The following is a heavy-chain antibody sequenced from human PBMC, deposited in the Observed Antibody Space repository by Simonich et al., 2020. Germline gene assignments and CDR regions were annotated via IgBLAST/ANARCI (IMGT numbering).Heavy chain of an antibody. CDR2: ISYDGSNK. J-gene: IGHJ4*02. V-gene: IGHV3-30*07. D-gene: IGHD6-6*01. CDR1: GFTFSSYA. Sequence: GGGVVQPGRSLRLSCAASGFTFSSYALHWVRQGPGKGLEWVAVISYDGSNKYFPDSVKGRFTITRDNSKNTLYLQMNSLRAEDTAVYYCARDLGSSYYFDYWGQGTLVTVSS. CDR3: ARDLGSSYYFDY.